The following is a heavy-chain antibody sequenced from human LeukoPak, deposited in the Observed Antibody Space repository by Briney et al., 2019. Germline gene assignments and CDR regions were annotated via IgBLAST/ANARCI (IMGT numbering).Heavy chain of an antibody. CDR2: INQDESEK. Sequence: GGSLRLSCAASGFTFSTFLMIWVRQAPGKGLEWVANINQDESEKYYVDSVTGGFTISRDNAKNSLYLQMNSLRAEDTAVYYCARGTIAAAGIDYWGQGTLVTVSS. V-gene: IGHV3-7*05. D-gene: IGHD6-13*01. J-gene: IGHJ4*02. CDR1: GFTFSTFL. CDR3: ARGTIAAAGIDY.